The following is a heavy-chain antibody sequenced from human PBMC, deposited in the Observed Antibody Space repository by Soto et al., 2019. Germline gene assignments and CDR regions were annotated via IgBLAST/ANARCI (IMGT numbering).Heavy chain of an antibody. CDR2: ISSGGSTI. D-gene: IGHD1-26*01. CDR1: GFTFNNYN. CDR3: AKTLRVGMTGYFFDY. V-gene: IGHV3-48*02. J-gene: IGHJ4*02. Sequence: GGSLRLSCAASGFTFNNYNMNWVRRAPGKGLEWISYISSGGSTIYYADSVKGRFTISRDNAKNSLYLQMNSLRDEDTAVYYSAKTLRVGMTGYFFDYWGQGTLVTVSS.